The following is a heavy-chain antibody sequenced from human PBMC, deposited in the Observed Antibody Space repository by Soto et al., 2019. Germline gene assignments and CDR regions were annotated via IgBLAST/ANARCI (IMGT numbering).Heavy chain of an antibody. CDR3: ARVHCSAGTCLDGLDF. J-gene: IGHJ6*02. CDR2: IYYRSKWFH. D-gene: IGHD2-15*01. Sequence: PSQTLSLTCVISGDSVSSNGSCWNWIRQSPSRGLQWLGRIYYRSKWFHDYAASVESRMAIHPDTSRNQFSLQLNYVTPEDTAVYYCARVHCSAGTCLDGLDFWGQGTTVTVSS. CDR1: GDSVSSNGSC. V-gene: IGHV6-1*01.